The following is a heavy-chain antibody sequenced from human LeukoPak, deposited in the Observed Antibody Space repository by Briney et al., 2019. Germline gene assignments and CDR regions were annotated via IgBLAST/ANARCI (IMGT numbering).Heavy chain of an antibody. CDR3: AKAPRAGTPYYYYGMDV. J-gene: IGHJ6*02. Sequence: PGGSLRLSCAASGLTFSSYAMSWVRQAPGKGLKWVSIIGSDGGATYYADSVKGRFTVSRDNPQNTLYLQMNSLRAEDTAVYYCAKAPRAGTPYYYYGMDVWGQGTTVTVSS. CDR2: IGSDGGAT. D-gene: IGHD6-19*01. CDR1: GLTFSSYA. V-gene: IGHV3-23*01.